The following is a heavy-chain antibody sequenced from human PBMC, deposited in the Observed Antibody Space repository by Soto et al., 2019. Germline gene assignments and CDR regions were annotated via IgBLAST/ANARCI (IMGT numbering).Heavy chain of an antibody. Sequence: SSETLSLTCTVSGGSVSSGSYYWSWIRQPPGKGLEWIGYIYYSGSTNYNPSLKSRVTISVDTSKNQFSLKLSSVTAADTAVYYCARSLGAFGTVTLAFDIWGQGTMVTVSS. V-gene: IGHV4-61*01. J-gene: IGHJ3*02. D-gene: IGHD4-17*01. CDR3: ARSLGAFGTVTLAFDI. CDR2: IYYSGST. CDR1: GGSVSSGSYY.